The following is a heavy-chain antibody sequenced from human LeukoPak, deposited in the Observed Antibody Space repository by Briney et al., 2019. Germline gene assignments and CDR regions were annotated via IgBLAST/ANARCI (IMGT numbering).Heavy chain of an antibody. J-gene: IGHJ4*02. V-gene: IGHV4-34*01. D-gene: IGHD6-13*01. CDR1: GGSFSGYY. CDR3: ARVRGSSDY. Sequence: SETLSLTCAVYGGSFSGYYWSWIRQPPGKGLEWIGEINHSGSTNYNPSLKSRFTISVDTSKNQFSLKLSSVTAADTAVYYCARVRGSSDYWGQGTLVTVSS. CDR2: INHSGST.